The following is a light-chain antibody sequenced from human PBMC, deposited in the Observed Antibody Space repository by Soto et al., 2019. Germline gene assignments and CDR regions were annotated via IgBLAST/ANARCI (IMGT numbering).Light chain of an antibody. CDR2: GIS. J-gene: IGKJ2*01. CDR1: QTVTNSF. Sequence: ENVLTQSPGTLSLSPGERATLSCRASQTVTNSFFAWYQQKPGQPPRLLIHGISSRATGIPDRFSGSGSGTDFTLTNSRLEPEDFVVYYCQQYSTLPHTFGRGTKLEV. V-gene: IGKV3-20*01. CDR3: QQYSTLPHT.